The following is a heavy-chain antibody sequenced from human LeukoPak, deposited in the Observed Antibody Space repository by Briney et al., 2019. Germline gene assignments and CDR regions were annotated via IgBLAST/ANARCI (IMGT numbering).Heavy chain of an antibody. V-gene: IGHV3-7*04. CDR3: ARAPIIVVPARRPTYFDY. J-gene: IGHJ4*02. Sequence: PGGSLRFSWAASGFTFSSHWMSWVRQAPGMGLEWVANIKQDGGEKYYVDPVKGRFTISRDNAKNSLYLQMNSLGAEDTAVYYCARAPIIVVPARRPTYFDYWGPGTLVAVSS. CDR1: GFTFSSHW. D-gene: IGHD2-2*01. CDR2: IKQDGGEK.